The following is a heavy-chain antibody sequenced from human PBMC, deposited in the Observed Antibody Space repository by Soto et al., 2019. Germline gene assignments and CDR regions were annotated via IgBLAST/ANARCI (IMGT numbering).Heavy chain of an antibody. CDR2: IAPIFDIS. J-gene: IGHJ3*01. D-gene: IGHD3-16*01. CDR3: ATGAFGGRQHPVRDAFDF. V-gene: IGHV1-69*02. Sequence: QVQLVQSGAEVKKPGSSVRVSCKASGGTFDSYTISWVRQAPGQGLEWVGRIAPIFDISKYAPKFQGRVTITADKSTSTAYMDLSGLTSEDTAVYYFATGAFGGRQHPVRDAFDFWGQGTMVTVSS. CDR1: GGTFDSYT.